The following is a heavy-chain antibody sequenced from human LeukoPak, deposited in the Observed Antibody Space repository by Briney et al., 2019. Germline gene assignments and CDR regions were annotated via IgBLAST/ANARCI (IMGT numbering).Heavy chain of an antibody. Sequence: SETLSLTCTVSGASISSSYWSWIRQPAGKGLEWIGRIYPSETTNYNPFFASRVTISLDKSKNLFTLTLTSVTAADTAMYYCARDSPRDNIVYYYYMDVWGKGTTVTVSS. CDR3: ARDSPRDNIVYYYYMDV. D-gene: IGHD3-16*02. CDR1: GASISSSY. V-gene: IGHV4-4*07. CDR2: IYPSETT. J-gene: IGHJ6*03.